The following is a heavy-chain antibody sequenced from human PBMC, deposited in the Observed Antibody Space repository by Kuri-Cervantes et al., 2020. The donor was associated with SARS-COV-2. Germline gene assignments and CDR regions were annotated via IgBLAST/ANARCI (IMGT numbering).Heavy chain of an antibody. D-gene: IGHD3-9*01. CDR3: ARGYYDILTGYQPLLY. Sequence: GESLKISCAASGFTFSSYSMNWVRQAPGKGLEWVSSISSSSSYIYYADSVKGRFTISRDNAKNSLYLQMNSLRAEDTAVYYCARGYYDILTGYQPLLYWGQGTLVTVSS. CDR2: ISSSSSYI. CDR1: GFTFSSYS. V-gene: IGHV3-21*01. J-gene: IGHJ4*02.